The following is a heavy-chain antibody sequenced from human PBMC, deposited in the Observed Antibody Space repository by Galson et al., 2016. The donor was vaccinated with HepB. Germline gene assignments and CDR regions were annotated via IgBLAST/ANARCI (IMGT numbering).Heavy chain of an antibody. CDR3: TRDPDTSSKVDV. J-gene: IGHJ6*02. Sequence: SLRLSCAASGFTFSAHYMSWIRQAPGKRLEWISYIDSSGRPLYYADSVKGRFTISRDNVRNTLYLGMNGLRDEDTAIYYCTRDPDTSSKVDVWGQGTTVIVSS. D-gene: IGHD5-18*01. CDR1: GFTFSAHY. V-gene: IGHV3-11*01. CDR2: IDSSGRPL.